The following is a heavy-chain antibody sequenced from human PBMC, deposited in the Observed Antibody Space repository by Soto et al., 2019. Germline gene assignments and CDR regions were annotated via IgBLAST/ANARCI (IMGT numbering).Heavy chain of an antibody. J-gene: IGHJ4*02. Sequence: SVKVSCKASGGTFSSYAISWVRQAPGQGLEWMGGIIPIFGTTNYAQKFQGRVTITADESTSTAYMELSSLRSEDTAVYYCSLGYSYGQGFFDYWGQGTLVTVSS. V-gene: IGHV1-69*13. CDR1: GGTFSSYA. CDR2: IIPIFGTT. D-gene: IGHD5-18*01. CDR3: SLGYSYGQGFFDY.